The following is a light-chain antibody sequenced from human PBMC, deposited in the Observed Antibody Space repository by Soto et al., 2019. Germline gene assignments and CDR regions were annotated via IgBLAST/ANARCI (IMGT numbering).Light chain of an antibody. CDR3: QQRRNWLLS. Sequence: EIVLTQSPGTLSLSPGERATLSCRASQSVSSSYLAWYQQKPGQAPRLLIYGASSRATGIPDRFSGSGSGTDFTLTISSLEPEDFAVYYCQQRRNWLLSFGGGTKVDIK. J-gene: IGKJ4*01. CDR2: GAS. V-gene: IGKV3D-20*02. CDR1: QSVSSSY.